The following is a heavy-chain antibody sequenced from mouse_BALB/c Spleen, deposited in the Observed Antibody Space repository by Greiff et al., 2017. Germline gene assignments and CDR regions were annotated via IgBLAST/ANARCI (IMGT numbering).Heavy chain of an antibody. CDR2: ISSGSSTI. CDR1: GFTFSSFG. Sequence: EVPGVESGGGLVQPGGSRKLSCAASGFTFSSFGMHWVRQAPEKGLEWVAYISSGSSTIYYADTVKGRFTISRDNPKNTLFLQMTSLRSEDTAMYYCARGSTMITTDAMDYWGQGTSVTVSS. J-gene: IGHJ4*01. V-gene: IGHV5-17*02. D-gene: IGHD2-4*01. CDR3: ARGSTMITTDAMDY.